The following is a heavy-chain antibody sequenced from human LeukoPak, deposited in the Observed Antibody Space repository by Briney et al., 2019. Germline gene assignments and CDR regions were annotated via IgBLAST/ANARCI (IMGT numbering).Heavy chain of an antibody. D-gene: IGHD2/OR15-2a*01. CDR3: ARQGKNYFHTTLDF. CDR2: ISSSGNSI. CDR1: GFTFSSYE. J-gene: IGHJ4*02. V-gene: IGHV3-48*03. Sequence: PGGSLRLSCAASGFTFSSYEMNWVRQAPGKGLEWISYISSSGNSIFYADSVKGRFTVSRDNAKNSVYLRMNSLRAEDTAVYYCARQGKNYFHTTLDFWGQGTLDTVSS.